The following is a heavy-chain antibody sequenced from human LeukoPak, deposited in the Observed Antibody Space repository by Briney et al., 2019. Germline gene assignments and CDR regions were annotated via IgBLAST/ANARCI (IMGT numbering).Heavy chain of an antibody. CDR3: ARQFYGDLRGMDV. J-gene: IGHJ6*02. Sequence: GASVKVSCKASGYTFTGYYMHWVRQAPGQGLEWMGWINPNSGGTNYAQKFQGWVTMTRDTSISTAYMELSRLRPDDTAVYYCARQFYGDLRGMDVWGQGTTVTVSS. V-gene: IGHV1-2*04. CDR1: GYTFTGYY. CDR2: INPNSGGT. D-gene: IGHD4-17*01.